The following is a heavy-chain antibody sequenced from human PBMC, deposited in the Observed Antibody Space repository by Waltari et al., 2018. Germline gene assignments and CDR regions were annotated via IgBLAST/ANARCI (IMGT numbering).Heavy chain of an antibody. V-gene: IGHV5-51*03. CDR3: ARPPAGGGAFDI. Sequence: QLVQSGAEVKKPGDSLKISCVGSGYNFPIYWIGWLRQVPGQGLEWVGIIYPEDSDARYSPSFEGQVTISADNSINTAYLQWTTLQASDTAMYYCARPPAGGGAFDIWGHGTMVTVSS. J-gene: IGHJ3*02. CDR1: GYNFPIYW. CDR2: IYPEDSDA. D-gene: IGHD2-15*01.